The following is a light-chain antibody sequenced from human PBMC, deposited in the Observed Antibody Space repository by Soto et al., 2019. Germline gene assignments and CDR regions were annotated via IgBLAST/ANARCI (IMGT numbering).Light chain of an antibody. Sequence: QSALTQPASVSGSPGQSIAISCIGSSSDVGGYNYVSWHQQHPGKAPKVVIYDVSNRPSGVSDRFSGSKSGNTASLTISGLQAEDEADYSCSSYTSSSTDVFGTGTKVTVL. J-gene: IGLJ1*01. V-gene: IGLV2-14*01. CDR3: SSYTSSSTDV. CDR2: DVS. CDR1: SSDVGGYNY.